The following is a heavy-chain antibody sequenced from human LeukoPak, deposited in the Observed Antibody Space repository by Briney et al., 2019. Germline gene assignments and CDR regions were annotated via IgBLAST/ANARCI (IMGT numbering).Heavy chain of an antibody. J-gene: IGHJ5*02. V-gene: IGHV3-74*01. CDR3: ARGGDGSRNYYNWFDP. CDR1: GFTFSSYW. D-gene: IGHD3-10*01. Sequence: PGGSLRLSCAASGFTFSSYWMHWVRHAPGKGLVWVSRINSDGSSTSYADSVKGRFTISRDNAKNTLYLQMNSLRAEDTAVYYCARGGDGSRNYYNWFDPWGQGTLVTVSS. CDR2: INSDGSST.